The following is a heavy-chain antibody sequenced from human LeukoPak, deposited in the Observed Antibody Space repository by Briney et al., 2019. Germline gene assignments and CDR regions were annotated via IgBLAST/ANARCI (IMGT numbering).Heavy chain of an antibody. D-gene: IGHD2-2*01. CDR2: LSGSGYNT. V-gene: IGHV3-23*01. CDR1: GCTFSSHA. CDR3: AKDPYGTRYFDY. J-gene: IGHJ4*02. Sequence: QSGGSLRLSCAASGCTFSSHALSWVRQAPGKGLEWVSSLSGSGYNTYYADSVKGRFTISRDNSKNTVYLQMNSLRAEDSAVYYCAKDPYGTRYFDYWGRGTLVTVSS.